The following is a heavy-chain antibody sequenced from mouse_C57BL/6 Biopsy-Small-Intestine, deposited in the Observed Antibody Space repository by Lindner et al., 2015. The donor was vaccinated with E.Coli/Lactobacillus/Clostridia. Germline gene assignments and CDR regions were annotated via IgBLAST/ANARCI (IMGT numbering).Heavy chain of an antibody. Sequence: VQLQESGGGLVKPGGSLKLSCAASGFTFSDFGMHWVRQAPEKGLEWVAYISSGSSFIYYADTMKGRSTVSRDNARNTLFLQMTSLRSEDTAMYYCARRGITTVVGHWFFDFWGTGTTVTVSS. CDR2: ISSGSSFI. D-gene: IGHD1-1*02. CDR1: GFTFSDFG. J-gene: IGHJ1*03. CDR3: ARRGITTVVGHWFFDF. V-gene: IGHV5-17*01.